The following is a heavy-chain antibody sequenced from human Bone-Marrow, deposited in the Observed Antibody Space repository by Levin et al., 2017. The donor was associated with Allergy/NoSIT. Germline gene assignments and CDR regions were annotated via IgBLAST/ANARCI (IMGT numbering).Heavy chain of an antibody. V-gene: IGHV3-23*01. Sequence: GESLKISCAASGFTFSSYGMSWVRQAPGKGLEWVSSISTGGAKYDADSVKGRLSIYRDNSKNTLYLQMNSLRAEDSAVYYCAKVAGDYRPGDPYYMDVWGKGTTVIVSS. CDR1: GFTFSSYG. J-gene: IGHJ6*03. CDR2: ISTGGAK. CDR3: AKVAGDYRPGDPYYMDV. D-gene: IGHD2-21*02.